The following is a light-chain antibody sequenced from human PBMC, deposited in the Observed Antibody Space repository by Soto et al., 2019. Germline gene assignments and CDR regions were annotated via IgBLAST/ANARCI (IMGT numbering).Light chain of an antibody. CDR3: ATWDDSLNGVV. J-gene: IGLJ2*01. CDR1: SFNVGGNT. CDR2: SNN. Sequence: QSVLTQPPSASGTPGQRVTISCSGSSFNVGGNTVNWYQQVTGTAPKFLINSNNQRPSGVPDRFSGSKSGTSASLAISGLQSEDEADYYCATWDDSLNGVVFGAGTKLTVL. V-gene: IGLV1-44*01.